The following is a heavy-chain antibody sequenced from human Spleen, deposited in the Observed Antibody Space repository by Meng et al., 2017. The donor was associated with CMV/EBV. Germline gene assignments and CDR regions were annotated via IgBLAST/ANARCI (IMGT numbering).Heavy chain of an antibody. CDR3: ARGGQGFDP. CDR1: GGSFSGYY. CDR2: INHRGST. J-gene: IGHJ5*02. V-gene: IGHV4-34*01. Sequence: SETLSLTCDVYGGSFSGYYWNWIRQPPGKGLEWIGEINHRGSTNYSPSLKSRVTISVDTSKNQFSLKLSSVTAADTAVYFCARGGQGFDPWGQGTLVTVSS.